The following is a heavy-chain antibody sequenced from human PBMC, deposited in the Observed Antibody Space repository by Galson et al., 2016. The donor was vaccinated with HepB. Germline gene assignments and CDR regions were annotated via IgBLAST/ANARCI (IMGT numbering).Heavy chain of an antibody. D-gene: IGHD6-6*01. CDR2: ISTNGNSYAT. V-gene: IGHV3-73*01. Sequence: SLRLSCAASGFIFTGSAMHWVRQASGKGLEWVGRISTNGNSYATAYAASAKGRFTISRDDSKSTAYLQMNSLTSEDTALHYCSRQRAARLSNYNMDVWGQGTTVTVSS. J-gene: IGHJ6*02. CDR1: GFIFTGSA. CDR3: SRQRAARLSNYNMDV.